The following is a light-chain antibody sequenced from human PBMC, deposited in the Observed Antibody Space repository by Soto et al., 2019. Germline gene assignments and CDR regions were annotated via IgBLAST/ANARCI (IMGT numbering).Light chain of an antibody. CDR3: QLGWT. V-gene: IGKV3-20*01. CDR1: QSVSSSY. Sequence: EIVLTQSPGTLSLSPGERATLSCRASQSVSSSYLAWYQQKPGQAPRLLIYGASSRATGIPDRFSGSGSGTDFTLTISRLEPEDFALYYCQLGWTFGQGTKVEIK. CDR2: GAS. J-gene: IGKJ1*01.